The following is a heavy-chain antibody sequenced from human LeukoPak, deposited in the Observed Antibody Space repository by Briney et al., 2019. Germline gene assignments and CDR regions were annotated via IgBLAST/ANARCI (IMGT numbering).Heavy chain of an antibody. V-gene: IGHV3-74*01. CDR1: RFTFSNHW. CDR2: IKTDGSVT. J-gene: IGHJ6*02. Sequence: GGSLRLSCAASRFTFSNHWIHWVRQAPGEGLVWVSRIKTDGSVTNYADSVEGRFTISRDTAKNTVYLQMNSLRVEETAIYYCARGISMDVWGQGTTVTVSS. CDR3: ARGISMDV.